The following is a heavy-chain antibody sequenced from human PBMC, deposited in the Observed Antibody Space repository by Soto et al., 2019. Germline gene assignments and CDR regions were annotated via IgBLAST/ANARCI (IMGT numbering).Heavy chain of an antibody. Sequence: GGSLRLSCAASGFTFSSYAMHWVRQAPGKGLEWVAVISYDGRDKYYADSVKGRFTISRDNSKNTLYLQMNSLRAEDTAVYYCARESERLFDYWGQGTLVTVSS. CDR1: GFTFSSYA. J-gene: IGHJ4*02. CDR2: ISYDGRDK. CDR3: ARESERLFDY. D-gene: IGHD5-12*01. V-gene: IGHV3-30*04.